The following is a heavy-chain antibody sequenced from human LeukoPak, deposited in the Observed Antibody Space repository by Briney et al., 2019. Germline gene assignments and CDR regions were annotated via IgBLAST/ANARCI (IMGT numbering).Heavy chain of an antibody. V-gene: IGHV4-39*01. D-gene: IGHD6-6*01. CDR3: ARLGPSFSRSYIAY. CDR1: GGSISSSSYY. Sequence: SQTLSLTCTVSGGSISSSSYYWGWARLPPGKGLEWIASAYYSGSTYYNPSLRSRVTIPVDTSKNQFSLKLSSVTAADTAVYYCARLGPSFSRSYIAYWGQGTLVTVSS. J-gene: IGHJ4*02. CDR2: AYYSGST.